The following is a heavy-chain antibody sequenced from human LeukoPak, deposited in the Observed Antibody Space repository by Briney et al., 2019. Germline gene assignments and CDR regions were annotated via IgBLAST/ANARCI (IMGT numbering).Heavy chain of an antibody. CDR1: GFTLSDYW. D-gene: IGHD3-22*01. CDR2: ISPDGRNI. Sequence: PGGSLRLSCAASGFTLSDYWMNWVRQAPGKGPVWVSHISPDGRNIAYADSVKGRFTISRDNSKNTLYLQMNSLRAEDTAIYYCAKQEYYYDNSGYDYWGQGTLVTVSS. V-gene: IGHV3-74*01. J-gene: IGHJ4*02. CDR3: AKQEYYYDNSGYDY.